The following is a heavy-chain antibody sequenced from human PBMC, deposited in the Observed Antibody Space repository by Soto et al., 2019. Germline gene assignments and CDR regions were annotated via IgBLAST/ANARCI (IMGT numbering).Heavy chain of an antibody. CDR3: AKATANDGAAFEI. CDR1: NAVSSRHD. D-gene: IGHD1-1*01. J-gene: IGHJ3*02. CDR2: ILVSDST. V-gene: IGHV3-23*01. Sequence: GMSRRQSWSASNAVSSRHDLIWVREGQGKALEWVSTILVSDSTHYEDSVRGRFTISRDRSKNTGYLQMNSLTAGDTAVYYCAKATANDGAAFEICALAPM.